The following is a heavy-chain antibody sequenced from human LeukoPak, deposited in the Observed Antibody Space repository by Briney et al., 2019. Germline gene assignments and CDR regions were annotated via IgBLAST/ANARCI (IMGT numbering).Heavy chain of an antibody. D-gene: IGHD3-22*01. Sequence: GASVKVSCKASGYTFTGYYMHWVRQAPGQGLEWMGWINPNSGGTNYAQKFQGRVTITADKSTSTAYMELSSLRSEDTAVYYCARDSGSSGYHYYYYGMDVWGQGTTVTVSS. CDR3: ARDSGSSGYHYYYYGMDV. V-gene: IGHV1-2*02. CDR2: INPNSGGT. J-gene: IGHJ6*02. CDR1: GYTFTGYY.